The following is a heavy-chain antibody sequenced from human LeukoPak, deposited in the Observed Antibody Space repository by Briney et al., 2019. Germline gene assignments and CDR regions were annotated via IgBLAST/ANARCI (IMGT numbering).Heavy chain of an antibody. J-gene: IGHJ5*02. CDR2: IIPILGIA. Sequence: SVKVSCKASGGTFSSYAISWVRQAPGQGLEWMGRIIPILGIANYAQKFQGRVTITADKSTSTAYMELSSLRSEDTAVYYCARDPRYCGGDCYDNWFDPWGQGTLVTVSS. CDR3: ARDPRYCGGDCYDNWFDP. CDR1: GGTFSSYA. D-gene: IGHD2-21*02. V-gene: IGHV1-69*04.